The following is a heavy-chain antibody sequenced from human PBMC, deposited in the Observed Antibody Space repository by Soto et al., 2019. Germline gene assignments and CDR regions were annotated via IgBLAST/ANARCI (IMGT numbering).Heavy chain of an antibody. Sequence: QVQLQQWGAGLLKPSETLSLTCAVYGGSFGGYYWSWIRQPPGKGLEWIGEINQSGSTKYNPSLKSRVTISVDRSKNQISLKMRSVTAADTAVYYCARGLDDKDYYYYYGMDVWSQGTTVTVSS. J-gene: IGHJ6*02. D-gene: IGHD3-9*01. CDR1: GGSFGGYY. CDR3: ARGLDDKDYYYYYGMDV. CDR2: INQSGST. V-gene: IGHV4-34*01.